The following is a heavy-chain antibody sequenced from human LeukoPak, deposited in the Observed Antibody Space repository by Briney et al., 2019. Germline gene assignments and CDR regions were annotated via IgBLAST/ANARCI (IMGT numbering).Heavy chain of an antibody. Sequence: PGGSLRLSCAASGFTFSSYAMSWVRQAPGKGLEWIGEINHSGSTNYNPSLKSRVTISVDTSKNQFSLKLSSLTAADTAVYYCARQRFSFWSGYGYFDYWGQGTLVTVSS. CDR3: ARQRFSFWSGYGYFDY. CDR2: INHSGST. D-gene: IGHD3-3*01. J-gene: IGHJ4*02. CDR1: GFTFSSYA. V-gene: IGHV4-34*01.